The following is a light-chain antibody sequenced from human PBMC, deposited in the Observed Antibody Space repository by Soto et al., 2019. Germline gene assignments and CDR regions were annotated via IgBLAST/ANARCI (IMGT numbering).Light chain of an antibody. CDR3: QQSYSTPRT. CDR2: AAS. J-gene: IGKJ1*01. CDR1: QSISSY. Sequence: DIQMTQSPSSLSASVGDRVTITCRARQSISSYLHWYQQKPGKAPKLLIYAASSLQSGVPSRFSGSGSGTDFTLTIRSLQPEDFATYYCQQSYSTPRTFGQGTKVEIK. V-gene: IGKV1-39*01.